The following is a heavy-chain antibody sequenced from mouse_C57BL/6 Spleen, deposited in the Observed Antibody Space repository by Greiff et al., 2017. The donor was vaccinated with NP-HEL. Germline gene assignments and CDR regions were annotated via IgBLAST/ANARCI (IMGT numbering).Heavy chain of an antibody. J-gene: IGHJ2*01. D-gene: IGHD1-1*01. V-gene: IGHV1-69*01. CDR3: ARSGHYGSSYFDY. CDR2: IDPSDSYT. CDR1: GYTFTSYW. Sequence: QVQLQQPGAELVMPGASVKLSCKASGYTFTSYWMHWVKPRPGQGLEWIGEIDPSDSYTNYNQKFQGKSTLTVDKSSSTAYMQLSSLTSEDSAVYYCARSGHYGSSYFDYWGQGTTLTVSS.